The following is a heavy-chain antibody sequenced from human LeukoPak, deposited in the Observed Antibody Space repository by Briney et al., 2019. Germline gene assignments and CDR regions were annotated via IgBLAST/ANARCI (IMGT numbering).Heavy chain of an antibody. D-gene: IGHD5-24*01. J-gene: IGHJ5*02. V-gene: IGHV4-4*07. CDR1: GGSISSYY. CDR2: IYTSGST. CDR3: ARDRVGWLQLKTNWFDP. Sequence: SETLSLTCTVSGGSISSYYWSWIRQPAGKGLEWIGRIYTSGSTNYNPSLKSRVTMSVDTSKNQFSLKLSSVTAADTAVYYCARDRVGWLQLKTNWFDPWGQGTLVTVSS.